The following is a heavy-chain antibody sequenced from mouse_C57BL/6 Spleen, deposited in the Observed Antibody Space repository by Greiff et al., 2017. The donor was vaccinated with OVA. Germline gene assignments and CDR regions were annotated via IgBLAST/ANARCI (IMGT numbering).Heavy chain of an antibody. CDR3: AREDYDPNWYIDV. J-gene: IGHJ1*03. D-gene: IGHD2-4*01. CDR2: INYDGSST. Sequence: EVQLVESEGGLVQPGSSMKLSCTASGFTFSDYYMAWVRQVPEKGLEWVANINYDGSSTYYLDSLKSRFIISRDNAKNILYLQMSSLKSEDTATYYGAREDYDPNWYIDVWGTGTTVTVSS. CDR1: GFTFSDYY. V-gene: IGHV5-16*01.